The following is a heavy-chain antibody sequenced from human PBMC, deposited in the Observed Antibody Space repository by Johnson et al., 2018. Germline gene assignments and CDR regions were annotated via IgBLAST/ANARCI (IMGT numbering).Heavy chain of an antibody. D-gene: IGHD3-22*01. Sequence: VRLGEAGGGLVEHRGSLRLCCAASGFTFSSYAMSWVRQAPGKGMEWVSASSGSGDVIYYADSVKGRFIIPRDNSKNTVYLQMNSLRAEDTAVYYCAKDREYDSSTYYSEYFQHWGQGTLVTVSS. CDR2: SSGSGDVI. CDR1: GFTFSSYA. J-gene: IGHJ1*01. CDR3: AKDREYDSSTYYSEYFQH. V-gene: IGHV3-23*04.